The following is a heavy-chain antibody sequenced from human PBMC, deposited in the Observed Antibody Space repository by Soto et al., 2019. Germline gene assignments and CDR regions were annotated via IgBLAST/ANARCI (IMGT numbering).Heavy chain of an antibody. D-gene: IGHD2-15*01. CDR3: ARGRPSCSGGSCVVGYFDY. V-gene: IGHV4-34*01. Sequence: PSETLSLTCAVYCGSFSGYYWSWIRQPPGKGLEWTGEINHSGSTNYNPSLKSRVTISVDTSKNQFSLKLSSVTAADTAVYYCARGRPSCSGGSCVVGYFDYWGQGTLVT. J-gene: IGHJ4*02. CDR1: CGSFSGYY. CDR2: INHSGST.